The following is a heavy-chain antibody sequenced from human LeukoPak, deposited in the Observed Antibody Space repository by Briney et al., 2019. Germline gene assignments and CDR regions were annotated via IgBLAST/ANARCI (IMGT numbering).Heavy chain of an antibody. CDR3: TKITSASGTDY. CDR2: ISGSGFTT. CDR1: GFTFSDSG. D-gene: IGHD6-13*01. V-gene: IGHV3-23*01. Sequence: GGSLRLSCAASGFTFSDSGMSWVRQAPGKGLEWVSGISGSGFTTYYADSVKGRFTISRDNSKNTLYLQMNSLRAEDTAIYYCTKITSASGTDYWGQGTLVTVSS. J-gene: IGHJ4*02.